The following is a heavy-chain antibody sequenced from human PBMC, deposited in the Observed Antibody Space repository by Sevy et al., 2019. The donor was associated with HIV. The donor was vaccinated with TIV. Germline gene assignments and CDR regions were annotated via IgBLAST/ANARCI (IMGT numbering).Heavy chain of an antibody. CDR3: TTGSSGDLHAFDI. CDR2: IKSKSDGGTI. V-gene: IGHV3-15*01. J-gene: IGHJ3*02. CDR1: GFTFTKAW. Sequence: GGSLRLSCAASGFTFTKAWMSWVRQAPGKGLEWVGGIKSKSDGGTIDYASPVKGRFSISRDDSKNTVFLQMNSLKTEDTAVYYCTTGSSGDLHAFDIWGQGTMVTVSS. D-gene: IGHD2-15*01.